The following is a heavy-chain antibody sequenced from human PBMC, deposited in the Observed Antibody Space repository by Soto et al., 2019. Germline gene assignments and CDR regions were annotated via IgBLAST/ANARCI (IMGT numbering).Heavy chain of an antibody. CDR3: ASRPAYISGNAY. Sequence: QVQLQESGPGLVKPSETRSLTCAVSGDSISSNTWCIWVRQSPGKGLEWIGELYHSGKTNYKASLTSRVTTLIDKSKNQLSLNLTCVTTADPAAYYCASRPAYISGNAYWGRGTQVTVSS. CDR1: GDSISSNTW. CDR2: LYHSGKT. D-gene: IGHD3-3*02. V-gene: IGHV4-4*02. J-gene: IGHJ2*01.